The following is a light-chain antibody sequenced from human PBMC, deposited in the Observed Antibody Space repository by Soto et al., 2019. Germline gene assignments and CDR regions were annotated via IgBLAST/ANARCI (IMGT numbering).Light chain of an antibody. Sequence: DIQMTQSPSSLSASVGDRVTITCRASQGIGNDLGWYQQKPGKAPKRLIYAASSLQSGVPSRFSGSESGTEFTLTISSLQPEDFATYYCQQYNSYPLTFGGGTNVEVQ. J-gene: IGKJ4*01. CDR1: QGIGND. CDR2: AAS. CDR3: QQYNSYPLT. V-gene: IGKV1-17*01.